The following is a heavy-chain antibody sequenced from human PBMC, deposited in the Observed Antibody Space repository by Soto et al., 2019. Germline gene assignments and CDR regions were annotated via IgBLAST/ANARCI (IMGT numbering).Heavy chain of an antibody. D-gene: IGHD2-15*01. CDR3: ACGGGSDEAFDI. V-gene: IGHV1-8*01. Sequence: QEQLVQSGAEVKKPGASVRVSCKASGYTFTSRDINWVRQATGQGLEWMGWMNPNRGTTGHAQKFQGRITMTRNTSLSTAYLELSSLGSEDTAVYYCACGGGSDEAFDIWGQGKMVTVSS. CDR2: MNPNRGTT. CDR1: GYTFTSRD. J-gene: IGHJ3*02.